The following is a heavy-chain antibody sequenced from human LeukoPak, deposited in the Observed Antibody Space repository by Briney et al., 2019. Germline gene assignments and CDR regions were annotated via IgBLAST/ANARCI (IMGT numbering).Heavy chain of an antibody. CDR2: INHSGST. D-gene: IGHD4-17*01. J-gene: IGHJ5*02. Sequence: KPSETLSLTCAVYGGSFSGYYWSWIRQPPGKGLEWIGEINHSGSTNYNPSLKSRVTISVDTSKNQFSLKLSSVTAADTAVYYCARANLPYHLRGYNWFEPWGEGTLVTVSS. CDR1: GGSFSGYY. V-gene: IGHV4-34*01. CDR3: ARANLPYHLRGYNWFEP.